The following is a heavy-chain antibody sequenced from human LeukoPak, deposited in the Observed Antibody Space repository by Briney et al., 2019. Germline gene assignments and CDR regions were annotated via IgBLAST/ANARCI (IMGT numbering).Heavy chain of an antibody. CDR1: GFTFSSYG. D-gene: IGHD3-22*01. Sequence: PGVSLRLSCAASGFTFSSYGMHWVRQAPGKELEWVAVISYDGSNKYYADSVKGRFTIPRDNSKNTLYLQMNSLRAEDTAVYYCAKNYDSSGYYYAFDYWGQGTLVTVSS. CDR3: AKNYDSSGYYYAFDY. V-gene: IGHV3-30*18. CDR2: ISYDGSNK. J-gene: IGHJ4*02.